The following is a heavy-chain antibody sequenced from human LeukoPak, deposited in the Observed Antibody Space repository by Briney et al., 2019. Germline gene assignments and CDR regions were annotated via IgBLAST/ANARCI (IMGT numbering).Heavy chain of an antibody. CDR2: IYYSGST. J-gene: IGHJ6*02. CDR3: ARGHVGSYAYYYYYGMDV. CDR1: GGSISSYY. V-gene: IGHV4-59*01. Sequence: SETLSLTCTVSGGSISSYYWSWIRQPPGKGLEWIGYIYYSGSTNYNPSLKSRVSISVDTSKNQFSVKLRSVTAADTAVYYCARGHVGSYAYYYYYGMDVWGQGTTVTVSS. D-gene: IGHD2-2*01.